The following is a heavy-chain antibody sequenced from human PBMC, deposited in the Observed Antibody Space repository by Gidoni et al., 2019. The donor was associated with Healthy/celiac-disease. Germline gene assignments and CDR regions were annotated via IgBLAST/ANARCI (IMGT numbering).Heavy chain of an antibody. Sequence: QVQLVQSGAEVKKPGASVTVSCKASGYTFPSYDINWVRQATGQGLEWMGWMNPNSGNTGYAQKFQGRVTMTRNTSISTAYMELSSLRSEDTAVYYCARTDTIFGVVIGFDPWGQGTLVTVSS. CDR3: ARTDTIFGVVIGFDP. J-gene: IGHJ5*02. CDR2: MNPNSGNT. CDR1: GYTFPSYD. D-gene: IGHD3-3*01. V-gene: IGHV1-8*01.